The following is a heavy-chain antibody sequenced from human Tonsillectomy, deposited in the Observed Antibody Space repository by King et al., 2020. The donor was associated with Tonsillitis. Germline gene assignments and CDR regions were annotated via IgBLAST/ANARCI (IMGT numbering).Heavy chain of an antibody. V-gene: IGHV4-38-2*02. J-gene: IGHJ4*02. Sequence: QMQLQESGPGLVKPSETLSLTCTVSGYSISSGYYWGWIRQPPGKGLEWIGSIYHTGSTYYNPSLKSRVTISVDTSKNQFSLKLSSVTAADTAVYYCARVKEAWDYWGQGTLVTVSS. CDR1: GYSISSGYY. CDR2: IYHTGST. CDR3: ARVKEAWDY.